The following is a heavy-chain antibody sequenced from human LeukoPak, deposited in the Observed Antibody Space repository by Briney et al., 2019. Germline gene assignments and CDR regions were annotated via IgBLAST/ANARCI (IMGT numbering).Heavy chain of an antibody. V-gene: IGHV3-23*01. J-gene: IGHJ3*02. Sequence: PGGSLTLSCTASGLTFSNYATTWVRQAPGKGLEWVSSITGSGRGTYYADSVKGRFSVSRDNSQNTVFLHMNSLRADDTALYYCSKDPNSDYVGAFDMWGPGTMVTVSS. D-gene: IGHD4/OR15-4a*01. CDR3: SKDPNSDYVGAFDM. CDR2: ITGSGRGT. CDR1: GLTFSNYA.